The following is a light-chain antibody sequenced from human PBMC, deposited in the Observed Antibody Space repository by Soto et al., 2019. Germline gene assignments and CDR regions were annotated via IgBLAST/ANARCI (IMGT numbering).Light chain of an antibody. J-gene: IGLJ2*01. CDR3: SSYTSSTTLL. CDR2: DVN. V-gene: IGLV2-14*03. CDR1: SSDVGGYNS. Sequence: QSALTQPPSASGSPGQSVTISCTGTSSDVGGYNSVSWYQQHPGKAPKLMIYDVNNRPSGVSNRFSGSKSGNTASLTISGLQAEDEADYYCSSYTSSTTLLFGGGTKLTVL.